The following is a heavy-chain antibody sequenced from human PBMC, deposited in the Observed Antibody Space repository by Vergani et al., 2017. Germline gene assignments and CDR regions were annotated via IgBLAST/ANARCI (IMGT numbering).Heavy chain of an antibody. CDR2: INHSGST. CDR1: GGSFSGYY. D-gene: IGHD6-13*01. V-gene: IGHV4-34*01. J-gene: IGHJ4*02. Sequence: QVQLQQWGAGLLKPSETLSLTCAVYGGSFSGYYWSWIRQPPGKGLEWIGEINHSGSTNYNPSLKSRVTISVDTSKNQFTLKLSSVTAADTAVYYCASAHSSSWPFDYWGQGTLVTVSS. CDR3: ASAHSSSWPFDY.